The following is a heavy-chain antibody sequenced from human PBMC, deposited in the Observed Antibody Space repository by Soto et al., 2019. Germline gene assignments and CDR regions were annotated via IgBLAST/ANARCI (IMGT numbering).Heavy chain of an antibody. CDR3: AKDLTQISKGRDILTPVLQPYDY. J-gene: IGHJ4*02. CDR2: ISGSGGST. Sequence: GGSLRLSCAASGFTFSSYAMSWVRQAPGKGLEWVSAISGSGGSTYYADSVKGRFTISRDNSKNTLYLQMNSLRAEDTAVYYCAKDLTQISKGRDILTPVLQPYDYWGQGTLVTVSS. CDR1: GFTFSSYA. D-gene: IGHD3-9*01. V-gene: IGHV3-23*01.